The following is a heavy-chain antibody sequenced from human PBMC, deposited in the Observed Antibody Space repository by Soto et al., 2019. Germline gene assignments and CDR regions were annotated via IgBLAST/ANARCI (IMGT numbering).Heavy chain of an antibody. Sequence: SETLSLTCTVSGGSISSSSYYWGWIRQPPGKGLEWIGSIYYSGSTYYNPSLKSRVTISVDTSKNQFSLKLSSVTAADTAVYYCARQRVGATLLQPDPWGQGNLVTVSS. J-gene: IGHJ5*02. CDR3: ARQRVGATLLQPDP. CDR1: GGSISSSSYY. D-gene: IGHD1-26*01. CDR2: IYYSGST. V-gene: IGHV4-39*01.